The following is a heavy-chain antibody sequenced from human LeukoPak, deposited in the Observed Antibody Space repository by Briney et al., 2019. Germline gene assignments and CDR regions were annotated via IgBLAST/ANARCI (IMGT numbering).Heavy chain of an antibody. Sequence: GGSLRLSCVVSGFTINKYGMSWVRQAPGKGLEWVGNIKKDGSEKYYVESLKGRFTISRDNVKNSLYLQMNSLRVEDTAVYYCARDLQDGVPTAYWGRGTLVIVS. CDR3: ARDLQDGVPTAY. J-gene: IGHJ4*02. D-gene: IGHD4-17*01. CDR2: IKKDGSEK. CDR1: GFTINKYG. V-gene: IGHV3-7*01.